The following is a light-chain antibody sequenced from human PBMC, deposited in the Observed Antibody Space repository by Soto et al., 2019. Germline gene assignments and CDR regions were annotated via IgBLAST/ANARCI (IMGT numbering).Light chain of an antibody. Sequence: EIVLTQSPGTLSLSQGERATLSCRASQSVSSSYLAWYQQKPGQAPRLLIYGASSRATGIPDRFSGSGSGTDFTLTISRLEPEDFAVYYCQLYGSSRTFGQGTKVEIK. CDR2: GAS. J-gene: IGKJ1*01. V-gene: IGKV3-20*01. CDR3: QLYGSSRT. CDR1: QSVSSSY.